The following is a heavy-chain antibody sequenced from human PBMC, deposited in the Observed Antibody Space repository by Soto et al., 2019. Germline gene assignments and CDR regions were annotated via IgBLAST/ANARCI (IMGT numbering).Heavy chain of an antibody. CDR3: AVVYYYDSTTYVFDY. J-gene: IGHJ4*02. CDR2: IHYTEST. Sequence: QVQLQESGPGLVKPSQTLSLTCTVSGGSISNGDYYWNWIRQPPGKGLEWIGYIHYTESTYYNPSLKSRVTISTDTSKNQFSLKLSSVTAAVTAVYYCAVVYYYDSTTYVFDYWGQGTLVTVSS. CDR1: GGSISNGDYY. D-gene: IGHD3-22*01. V-gene: IGHV4-30-4*01.